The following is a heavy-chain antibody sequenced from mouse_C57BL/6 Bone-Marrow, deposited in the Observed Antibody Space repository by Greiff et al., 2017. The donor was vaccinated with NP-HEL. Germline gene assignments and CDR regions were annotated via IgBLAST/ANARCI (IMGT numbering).Heavy chain of an antibody. CDR3: ARHEALPYDGYTWFAY. J-gene: IGHJ3*01. D-gene: IGHD2-3*01. Sequence: VKVVESGAELVKPGASVKLSCKASGYTFTEYTIHWVKQRSGQGLEWIGWFYPGSGSIKYNEKFKDKATLTADKSSSTVYMELSRLTSEDSAVYFCARHEALPYDGYTWFAYWGQGTLVTVSA. CDR2: FYPGSGSI. CDR1: GYTFTEYT. V-gene: IGHV1-62-2*01.